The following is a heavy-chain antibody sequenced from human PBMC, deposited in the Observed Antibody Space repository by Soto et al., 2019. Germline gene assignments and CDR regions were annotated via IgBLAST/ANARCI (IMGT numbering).Heavy chain of an antibody. D-gene: IGHD6-6*01. Sequence: GGSLRLSCLDSGFIFSDYAMHWARQAPGKGLEWVALISPAGTNQYYADSAKGRFTISRDNSKNTLYLQMNSLRPEDTGLYYCARENSRISPRLFQHRGHGTLVTVSS. CDR3: ARENSRISPRLFQH. CDR1: GFIFSDYA. V-gene: IGHV3-30-3*01. CDR2: ISPAGTNQ. J-gene: IGHJ1*01.